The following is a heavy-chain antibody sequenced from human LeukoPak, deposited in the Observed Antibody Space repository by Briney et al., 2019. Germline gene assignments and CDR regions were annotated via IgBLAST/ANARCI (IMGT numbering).Heavy chain of an antibody. CDR2: IYHSGST. Sequence: SGTLSLTCAVSGGSISSSNWWSWVRQPPGKGLEWIGEIYHSGSTNYSPSLKSRVTISVDKSKNQFSLKLSSVTAADTAVYYCARESGYYYDTRYFDYWGQGTLVTVSS. V-gene: IGHV4-4*02. CDR3: ARESGYYYDTRYFDY. D-gene: IGHD3-22*01. J-gene: IGHJ4*02. CDR1: GGSISSSNW.